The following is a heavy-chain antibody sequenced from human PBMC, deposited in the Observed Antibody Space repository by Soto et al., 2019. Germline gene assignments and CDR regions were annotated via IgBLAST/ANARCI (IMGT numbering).Heavy chain of an antibody. CDR1: GGTFSSYA. CDR2: IIPISGTA. Sequence: QVQLVQSGAEVKKPGSSVKVSCKASGGTFSSYAISWVRQAPGQGLEWLGGIIPISGTANYAQKFQGRVTITADDSTSTAYMELSSLRSEDPALYYSARSPGSSTSLAVYYYYFYGMDVWGQGTTVTVSS. V-gene: IGHV1-69*01. J-gene: IGHJ6*02. CDR3: ARSPGSSTSLAVYYYYFYGMDV. D-gene: IGHD2-2*01.